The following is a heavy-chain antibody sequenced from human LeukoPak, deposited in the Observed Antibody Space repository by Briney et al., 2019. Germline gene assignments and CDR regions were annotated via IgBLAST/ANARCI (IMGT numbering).Heavy chain of an antibody. CDR2: ISAYNGNT. V-gene: IGHV1-18*01. J-gene: IGHJ3*02. Sequence: ASVKVSCKASGYTFTSYGISWVRQAPGQGLEWMGWISAYNGNTNYAQKLQGRVTMTTDTSTSTAYMELRSLRSDDTAVYYCARDKPGPKTYYYDSSGLNDAFDIWGQGTMVTVSS. D-gene: IGHD3-22*01. CDR3: ARDKPGPKTYYYDSSGLNDAFDI. CDR1: GYTFTSYG.